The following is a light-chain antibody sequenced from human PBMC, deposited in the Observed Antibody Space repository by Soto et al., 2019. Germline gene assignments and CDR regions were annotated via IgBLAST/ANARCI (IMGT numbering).Light chain of an antibody. CDR2: AAS. CDR1: QDISKY. Sequence: DIQLAQSPSSLSASVVDRFTIPCQASQDISKYLNWYQHKPGKAPKLLINAASNLQSGVPSRFSGSGSGTEFTLTISSLQPDDVATYYCQQYNTFWTFGQGTKVDIK. V-gene: IGKV1-16*01. CDR3: QQYNTFWT. J-gene: IGKJ1*01.